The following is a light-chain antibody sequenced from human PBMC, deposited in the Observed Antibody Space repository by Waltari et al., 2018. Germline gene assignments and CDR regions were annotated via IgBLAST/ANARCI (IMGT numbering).Light chain of an antibody. CDR2: EVS. V-gene: IGLV2-14*01. Sequence: QSALTQPASVSGSPGQSITISCTGTSSDDVGYNYVSWYQQHPGKAPKLMIYEVSNRPSGVSNRFSGSKSGNTASLTISGLQAEDEADYYCSSYTSSSTVVFGGGTKLTVL. CDR1: SSDDVGYNY. CDR3: SSYTSSSTVV. J-gene: IGLJ2*01.